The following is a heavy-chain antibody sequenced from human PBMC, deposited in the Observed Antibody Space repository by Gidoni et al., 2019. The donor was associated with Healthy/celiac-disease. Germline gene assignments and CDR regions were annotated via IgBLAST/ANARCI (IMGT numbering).Heavy chain of an antibody. CDR2: ISSSSSYI. CDR1: GFTFSSYS. J-gene: IGHJ3*02. V-gene: IGHV3-21*01. Sequence: EVQLVESGGGLVKPGGSLRLSCAASGFTFSSYSMNWVRQAPGKGLEWVSSISSSSSYIYYADSVKGRFTISRDNAKNSLYLQMNSLRAEDTAVYYCARAGDSRGPAAFDIWGQGTMVTVSS. CDR3: ARAGDSRGPAAFDI. D-gene: IGHD3-22*01.